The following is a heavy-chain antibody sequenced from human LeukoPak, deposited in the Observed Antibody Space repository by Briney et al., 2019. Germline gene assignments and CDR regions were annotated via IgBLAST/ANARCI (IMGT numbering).Heavy chain of an antibody. CDR2: IKSDGSST. Sequence: GGSLRLSCAASGFTFSSYWMHWVRQAPGKGLVWVSHIKSDGSSTSYADSVKGRFTISRDNAKNTLYLQMNSLRAEDTAVYYCARDFSGYVPNDYWGQGTLDTVSS. J-gene: IGHJ4*02. D-gene: IGHD5-12*01. CDR1: GFTFSSYW. CDR3: ARDFSGYVPNDY. V-gene: IGHV3-74*01.